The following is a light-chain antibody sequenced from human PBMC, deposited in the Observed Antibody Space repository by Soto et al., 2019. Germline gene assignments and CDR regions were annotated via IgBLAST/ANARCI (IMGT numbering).Light chain of an antibody. CDR2: DAS. Sequence: DIQMTQSPSSLSASVGDRVTITCQASQDINNYLSWYQKKPGKAPKLLIYDASNLETGVPSRFSGSGSGTDFTFTISSLQPEDIATYYCQQYDKLPPFTFGPGTKVEIK. J-gene: IGKJ3*01. CDR3: QQYDKLPPFT. CDR1: QDINNY. V-gene: IGKV1-33*01.